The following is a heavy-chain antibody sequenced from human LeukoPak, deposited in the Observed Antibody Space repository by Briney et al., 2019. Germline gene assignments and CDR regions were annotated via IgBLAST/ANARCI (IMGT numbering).Heavy chain of an antibody. Sequence: ASVKVSCKTSGYSPTAHYIHWVRQAAGQALQWLAYIDCGAGDTNYAQPFQGRVTVTRDKSINTAYLELSSLTFDDTAIYYCVRDPREPANDLDYWGRGTLVTVSS. CDR2: IDCGAGDT. CDR3: VRDPREPANDLDY. D-gene: IGHD1-1*01. CDR1: GYSPTAHY. J-gene: IGHJ4*01. V-gene: IGHV1-2*02.